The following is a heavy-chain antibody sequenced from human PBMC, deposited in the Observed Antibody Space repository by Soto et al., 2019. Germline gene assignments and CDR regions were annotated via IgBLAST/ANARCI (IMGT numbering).Heavy chain of an antibody. CDR2: ISYDGSNK. CDR1: GFTFSRYA. Sequence: QVQLVESGGGVVQPGRSLRLSCAASGFTFSRYAIHWVRQAPGKGREWVAAISYDGSNKHYADSVKGLFTISRDNSKNTLVLQMNSLIGEDTAVYYCARDPTGLYHVLDYWGQGTLVTVAS. V-gene: IGHV3-30-3*01. D-gene: IGHD2-2*01. CDR3: ARDPTGLYHVLDY. J-gene: IGHJ4*02.